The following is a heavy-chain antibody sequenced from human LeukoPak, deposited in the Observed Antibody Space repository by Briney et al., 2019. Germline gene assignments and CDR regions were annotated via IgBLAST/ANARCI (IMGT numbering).Heavy chain of an antibody. CDR2: ISYDGSNK. V-gene: IGHV3-30*01. D-gene: IGHD3-16*01. Sequence: PGRSLRLSCAASGFTFSSYAMRWVRQAPGKGLEWVAVISYDGSNKYYADSVKGRFTISRDNSKNTLYLQMNSLRAEDTAVYYCASGVGGRPYDAFDIWGQGTMVTVSS. CDR3: ASGVGGRPYDAFDI. J-gene: IGHJ3*02. CDR1: GFTFSSYA.